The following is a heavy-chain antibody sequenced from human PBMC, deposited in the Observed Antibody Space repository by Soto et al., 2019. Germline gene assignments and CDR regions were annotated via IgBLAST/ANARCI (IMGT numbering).Heavy chain of an antibody. Sequence: EVQLVESGGGLVQPGGSLRLSCAASGFTSSSYWMSWVRQAPGKGLEWVANIKPDGSEKYYVDSVRGRSTISRDNVENSLNLQMNSLRAEDAALYYCARDEARPLGYWGQGTLVTVSS. D-gene: IGHD6-6*01. J-gene: IGHJ4*02. CDR3: ARDEARPLGY. V-gene: IGHV3-7*01. CDR2: IKPDGSEK. CDR1: GFTSSSYW.